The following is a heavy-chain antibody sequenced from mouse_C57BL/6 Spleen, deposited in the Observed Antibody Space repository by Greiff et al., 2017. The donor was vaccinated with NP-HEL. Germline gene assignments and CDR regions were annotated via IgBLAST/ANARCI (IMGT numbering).Heavy chain of an antibody. CDR2: IYPGSGST. Sequence: VQLQQSGAELVKPGASVKMSCKASGYTFTSYWITWVKQRPGQGLEWIGDIYPGSGSTNYNEKFKRTATLTVDTSSSTAYMQLSSLTSEDSAVYYCARGLTGAWLAYWGQGTLVTVSA. J-gene: IGHJ3*01. D-gene: IGHD4-1*01. V-gene: IGHV1-55*01. CDR1: GYTFTSYW. CDR3: ARGLTGAWLAY.